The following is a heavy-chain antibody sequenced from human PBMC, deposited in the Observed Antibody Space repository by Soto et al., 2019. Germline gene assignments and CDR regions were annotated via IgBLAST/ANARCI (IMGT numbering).Heavy chain of an antibody. Sequence: QITLKESGPTLVKPTQTLTLTCTFSGFSLSTSGVGVGWIRQPPGKALEWLALIYWDDDKRYSPSLKSRLTITKDTSKNQVVLTNTNMDPVDTATYYCAHSRNVVVPAAPYYYYYYMDVWGKGTTVTVSS. D-gene: IGHD2-2*01. V-gene: IGHV2-5*02. CDR2: IYWDDDK. J-gene: IGHJ6*03. CDR3: AHSRNVVVPAAPYYYYYYMDV. CDR1: GFSLSTSGVG.